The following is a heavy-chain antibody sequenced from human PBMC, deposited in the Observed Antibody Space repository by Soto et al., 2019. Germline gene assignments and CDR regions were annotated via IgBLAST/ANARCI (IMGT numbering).Heavy chain of an antibody. CDR1: GFAFSSFA. J-gene: IGHJ4*02. CDR3: AQDKGVRGATYLRY. CDR2: ISDSGATT. D-gene: IGHD3-10*01. V-gene: IGHV3-23*01. Sequence: EVQLLESGGGLVQPGGSLRLSCAASGFAFSSFALNWVRQAPRKGLDWVSVISDSGATTYYSDSVKGRFTISRDNSKNMLYLEMNSLRANDTPLYYCAQDKGVRGATYLRYWGPGTLVTVSS.